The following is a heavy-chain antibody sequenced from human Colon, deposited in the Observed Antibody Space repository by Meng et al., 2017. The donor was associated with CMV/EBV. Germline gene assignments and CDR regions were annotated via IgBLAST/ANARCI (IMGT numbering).Heavy chain of an antibody. Sequence: VHQMASGGGVVHSGTSMRLSCAASGFTFSSYAMHWVRQAPGKGLEWVAVISYDGTTKYYADSVKGRFTISRDNSKHTVYLQMNSLRGEDTAVYYCARDEAPWGQGTLVTVSS. CDR1: GFTFSSYA. V-gene: IGHV3-30*04. CDR2: ISYDGTTK. CDR3: ARDEAP. J-gene: IGHJ5*02.